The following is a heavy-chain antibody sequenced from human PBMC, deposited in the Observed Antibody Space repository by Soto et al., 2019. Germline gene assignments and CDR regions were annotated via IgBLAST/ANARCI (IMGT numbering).Heavy chain of an antibody. CDR3: ARANDPSYGDYGPPRKYGMDV. Sequence: SETLSLTCAVYGGSFSGYYWSWIRQPPGKGLEWIGEINHSGSTNYNPSLKSRVTISVDTSKNQFSLKLSSVTAADTAVYYCARANDPSYGDYGPPRKYGMDVWGQGTTVTVSS. CDR2: INHSGST. D-gene: IGHD4-17*01. CDR1: GGSFSGYY. V-gene: IGHV4-34*01. J-gene: IGHJ6*02.